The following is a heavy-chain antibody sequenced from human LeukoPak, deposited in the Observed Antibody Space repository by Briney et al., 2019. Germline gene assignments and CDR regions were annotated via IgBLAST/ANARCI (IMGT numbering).Heavy chain of an antibody. D-gene: IGHD4-17*01. J-gene: IGHJ6*02. CDR3: AGLNYGDYNRYYYYGMDV. Sequence: ASVKVSCKASGGTFISYAISWVRQAPGQGLEWMGGIIPIFGTANYAQKFQGRVTITADESTSTAYMELSSLRSEDTAVYYCAGLNYGDYNRYYYYGMDVWGQGTTVTVSS. V-gene: IGHV1-69*13. CDR2: IIPIFGTA. CDR1: GGTFISYA.